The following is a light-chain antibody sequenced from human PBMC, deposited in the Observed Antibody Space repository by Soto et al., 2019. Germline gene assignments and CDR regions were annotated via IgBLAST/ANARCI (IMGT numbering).Light chain of an antibody. V-gene: IGLV2-23*02. Sequence: QSVLTQPASVSGSPGQSITISCTGTSNDVGSYNLVSWYQQHPGKAPKLMIYEVSKRPSGVSNRFSGSKSGNTASLTISGLQAGDEADYYCCSYAGSYIYVFGTGTKVTV. CDR2: EVS. J-gene: IGLJ1*01. CDR3: CSYAGSYIYV. CDR1: SNDVGSYNL.